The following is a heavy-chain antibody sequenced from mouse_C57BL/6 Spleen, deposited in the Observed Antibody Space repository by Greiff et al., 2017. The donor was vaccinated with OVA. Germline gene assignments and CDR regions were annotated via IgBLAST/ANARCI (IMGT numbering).Heavy chain of an antibody. J-gene: IGHJ3*01. CDR2: ISYDGSN. CDR3: AREGIYDGSN. D-gene: IGHD2-3*01. CDR1: GYSITSGYY. Sequence: ESGPGLVKPSQSLSLTCSVTGYSITSGYYWNWIRQFPGNKLEWMGYISYDGSNNYNPSLKNRISITRDTSKNQFFLKLNSVTTEDTATYYCAREGIYDGSNWGQGTLVTVSA. V-gene: IGHV3-6*01.